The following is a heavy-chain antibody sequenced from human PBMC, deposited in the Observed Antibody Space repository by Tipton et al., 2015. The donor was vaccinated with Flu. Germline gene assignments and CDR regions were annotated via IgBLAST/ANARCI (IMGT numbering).Heavy chain of an antibody. J-gene: IGHJ4*02. CDR3: ARHMSGGTRRGYDF. V-gene: IGHV4-39*01. CDR1: GGSITSSPYY. Sequence: GLVKPSETLSLTCTVSGGSITSSPYYWGWVRQPPGKGREWIATRYYNGRIYYNPSLESRVSISVDTSKNQFSLNLTSVTAAGTAVFYCARHMSGGTRRGYDFWGQGTLVTVSS. D-gene: IGHD2-15*01. CDR2: RYYNGRI.